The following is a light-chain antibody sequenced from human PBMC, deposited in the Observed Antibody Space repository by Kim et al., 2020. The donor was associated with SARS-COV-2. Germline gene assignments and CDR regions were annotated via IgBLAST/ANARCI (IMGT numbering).Light chain of an antibody. Sequence: GDRVTITCRASQSINIWLAWYQQKPGKAPNLLIYDASNLESGVRSRFSGSGSGTQFTLTINSLQPDDFATYYCQEYKSDSWTFGQGTKVDIK. V-gene: IGKV1-5*01. CDR2: DAS. CDR1: QSINIW. J-gene: IGKJ1*01. CDR3: QEYKSDSWT.